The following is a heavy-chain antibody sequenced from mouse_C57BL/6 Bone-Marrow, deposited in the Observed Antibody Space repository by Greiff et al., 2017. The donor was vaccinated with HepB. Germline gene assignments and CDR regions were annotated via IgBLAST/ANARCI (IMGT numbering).Heavy chain of an antibody. CDR1: GFNIKDYY. J-gene: IGHJ3*01. D-gene: IGHD2-3*01. CDR2: IDTEDGDT. Sequence: VQLQQSGAELVRPGASVKLSCTASGFNIKDYYMHWVKQRPEQGLEWIGRIDTEDGDTEYAPKFQGKATMTADTSSNTAYLQLSSLTSEDTAVYYCTTGYDGFAWFAYWGQGTLVTVSA. V-gene: IGHV14-1*01. CDR3: TTGYDGFAWFAY.